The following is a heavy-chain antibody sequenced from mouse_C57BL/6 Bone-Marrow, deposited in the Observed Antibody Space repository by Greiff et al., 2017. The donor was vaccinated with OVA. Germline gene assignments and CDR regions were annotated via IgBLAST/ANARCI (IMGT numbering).Heavy chain of an antibody. CDR1: GSAFTNYL. CDR2: INPGSGGT. Sequence: QVQLQQSGAELVRPGTSVKVSCKASGSAFTNYLIEWVKQRPGQGLEWIGVINPGSGGTNYNEKFKGKATLTADKSSSTAYMQLSSLTSEDSAVYFCARYYYGSSYWYFDVWGTGTTVTVSS. J-gene: IGHJ1*03. V-gene: IGHV1-54*01. CDR3: ARYYYGSSYWYFDV. D-gene: IGHD1-1*01.